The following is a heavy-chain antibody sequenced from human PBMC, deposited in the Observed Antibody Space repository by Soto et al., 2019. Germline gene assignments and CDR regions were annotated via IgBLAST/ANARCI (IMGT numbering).Heavy chain of an antibody. D-gene: IGHD3-22*01. CDR3: AKDWNDSSGPYAFDI. V-gene: IGHV3-30*18. J-gene: IGHJ3*02. CDR1: GFTFSSYG. CDR2: ISYDGSNK. Sequence: QVQLVESGGGVVQPGRSLRLSCAASGFTFSSYGMHWVRQAPGKGLEWVAVISYDGSNKYYADSVKGRITISRDNSKNALYLQMNSMRAEDTAVYYCAKDWNDSSGPYAFDIWGQGTMVTVSS.